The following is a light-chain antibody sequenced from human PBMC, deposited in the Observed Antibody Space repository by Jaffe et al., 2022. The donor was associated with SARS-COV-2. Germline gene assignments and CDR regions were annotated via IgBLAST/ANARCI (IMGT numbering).Light chain of an antibody. CDR1: ALPDQN. J-gene: IGLJ2*01. V-gene: IGLV3-25*03. CDR2: RTT. Sequence: YEVTQPPSVSVSPGQTATITCSAGALPDQNAFWYQQKPGQAPVLVIYRTTERPSGMPERFSGSRSGTTVTLTIRGVQAEDEAAYYCQSADSSGTYAKFGGGTKLTVL. CDR3: QSADSSGTYAK.